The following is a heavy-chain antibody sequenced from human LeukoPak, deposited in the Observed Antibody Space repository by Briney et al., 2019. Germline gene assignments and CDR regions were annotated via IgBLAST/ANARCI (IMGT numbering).Heavy chain of an antibody. J-gene: IGHJ4*02. V-gene: IGHV4-59*01. Sequence: PSETLSLTCSVSGGSISSYYWSWIRQPPGGGLEWIGSIYYIQSTNYNPSLKSRFTISVDTSKNQLSLELSSVTPADTAVYYCARQGSGYSPFDYWGQGTLVTVSS. CDR3: ARQGSGYSPFDY. D-gene: IGHD3-22*01. CDR1: GGSISSYY. CDR2: IYYIQST.